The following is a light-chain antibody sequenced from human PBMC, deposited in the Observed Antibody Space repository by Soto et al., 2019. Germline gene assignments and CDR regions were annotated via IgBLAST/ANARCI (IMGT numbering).Light chain of an antibody. V-gene: IGLV1-44*01. CDR2: NYN. J-gene: IGLJ3*02. Sequence: QSVLTQPPSASGTPGQRVTISCSGSSSNIGRNTVNWYQQLPGTAPKVLIYNYNQRPSGVPDRFSASKSGTSASLAISGLQSEDEADYYCAAWDDSLNGVVFGGGTKLTVL. CDR1: SSNIGRNT. CDR3: AAWDDSLNGVV.